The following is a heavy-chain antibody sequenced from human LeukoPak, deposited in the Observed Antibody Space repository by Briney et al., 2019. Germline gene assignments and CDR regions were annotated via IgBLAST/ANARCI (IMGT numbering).Heavy chain of an antibody. Sequence: ASVKVSCKASGYTFTSYYMHWVRQAPGQGLEWMGIINPSGGSTSYAQKFHGRVTMTRDTSTSTVYMELSSLRSEDTAVYYCARDFSWIQLWSWFDPWGQGTLVTVSS. CDR2: INPSGGST. V-gene: IGHV1-46*01. CDR3: ARDFSWIQLWSWFDP. J-gene: IGHJ5*02. D-gene: IGHD5-18*01. CDR1: GYTFTSYY.